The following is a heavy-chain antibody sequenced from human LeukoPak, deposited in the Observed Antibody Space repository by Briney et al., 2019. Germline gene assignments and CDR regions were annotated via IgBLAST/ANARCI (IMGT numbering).Heavy chain of an antibody. CDR3: ARSKSYSSGWTDFDW. V-gene: IGHV3-13*01. D-gene: IGHD6-19*01. CDR2: IGTAGNT. CDR1: GFTFSSFA. J-gene: IGHJ4*02. Sequence: GGSLRLSCSAPGFTFSSFAMHWVRQPTGKGLEWFSVIGTAGNTYYADSVKGRFTISRENARNSLLLQMDNLRAEDTAVYYCARSKSYSSGWTDFDWWGQGTLVTVSS.